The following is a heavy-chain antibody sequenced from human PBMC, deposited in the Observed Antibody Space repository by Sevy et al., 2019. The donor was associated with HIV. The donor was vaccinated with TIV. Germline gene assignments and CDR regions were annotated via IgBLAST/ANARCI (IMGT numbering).Heavy chain of an antibody. Sequence: GGSLRLSCAASGFSFSSYWMTWVRQAPGKGLEWVAYIKQDGSEKYYVDSVKGRFTISRVNAKNSLYLQMNSLRAEDTAVYYCAKNLYYESHDYWGQGTLVTVSS. D-gene: IGHD3-16*01. J-gene: IGHJ4*02. CDR1: GFSFSSYW. CDR3: AKNLYYESHDY. V-gene: IGHV3-7*01. CDR2: IKQDGSEK.